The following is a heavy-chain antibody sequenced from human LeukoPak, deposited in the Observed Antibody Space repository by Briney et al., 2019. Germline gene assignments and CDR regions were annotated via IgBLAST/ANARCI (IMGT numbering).Heavy chain of an antibody. V-gene: IGHV3-66*02. D-gene: IGHD3-22*01. CDR1: GFTVSSNY. CDR3: ARGHYYDSSGLSFDI. Sequence: PGGSLRLSCAASGFTVSSNYTSWVRQAPGKGLEWVSVIYSGGSTYFADSLKGRFTISRDNSKNTLYLQMNSLRPEDTAVYYCARGHYYDSSGLSFDIWGQGTMVTVSS. J-gene: IGHJ3*02. CDR2: IYSGGST.